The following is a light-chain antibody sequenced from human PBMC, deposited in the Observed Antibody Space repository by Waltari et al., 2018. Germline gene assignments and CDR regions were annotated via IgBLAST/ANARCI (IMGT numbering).Light chain of an antibody. J-gene: IGLJ2*01. Sequence: QSALTQPPSASGSPGQSVTISCTGTRSDVGDYVSWYQQHPGQAPKLMISEVTKRPSGVPDRFSGSKSGNTASLTVSGLQAEDEADYYCSSYAGSNNLVFGGGTKLTVL. CDR1: RSDVGDY. V-gene: IGLV2-8*01. CDR2: EVT. CDR3: SSYAGSNNLV.